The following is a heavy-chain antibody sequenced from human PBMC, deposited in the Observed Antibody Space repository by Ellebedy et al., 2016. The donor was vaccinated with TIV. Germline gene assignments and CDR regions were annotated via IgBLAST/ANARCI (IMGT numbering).Heavy chain of an antibody. CDR1: GGSISSGGYY. V-gene: IGHV4-34*01. CDR3: ARGGRNLAYGMDV. J-gene: IGHJ6*02. CDR2: INHSGST. Sequence: MPGGSLRLSCAVSGGSISSGGYYWSWIRQPPGKGLEWIGEINHSGSTNYNPSLKSRVTISVDTSKNQFSLKLSSVTAADTAVYYCARGGRNLAYGMDVWGQGTTVTVSS.